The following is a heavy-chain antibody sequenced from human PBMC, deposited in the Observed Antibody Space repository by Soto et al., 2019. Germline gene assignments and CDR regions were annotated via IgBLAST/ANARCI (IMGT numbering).Heavy chain of an antibody. D-gene: IGHD3-22*01. CDR1: EGTFSSYA. Sequence: QVQLVQSGAEVKKPGSSVKVSCKASEGTFSSYAISWVRQAPGQGLEWMGGIIPIFDTTNYAQKFQGRVTLTADESTSTAYMELSSLRSEDTAVYYCSTTQYYYDRSGYKPRWGFYYLYYWGQGTLVTVSS. J-gene: IGHJ4*02. CDR3: STTQYYYDRSGYKPRWGFYYLYY. CDR2: IIPIFDTT. V-gene: IGHV1-69*01.